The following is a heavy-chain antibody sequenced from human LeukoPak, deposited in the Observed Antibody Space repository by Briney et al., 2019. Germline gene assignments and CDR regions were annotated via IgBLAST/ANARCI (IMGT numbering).Heavy chain of an antibody. D-gene: IGHD4-17*01. Sequence: GGSLRLSCAASGFTVSSNYMSCVRQAPGKGLEWVSVIYSGGSTYYTDSVKGRFAISRDNSKNTLFLQMNSLRPEDTTVYYCAKAFGHYSPYYYYMDVWGTGTTVTVSS. CDR3: AKAFGHYSPYYYYMDV. J-gene: IGHJ6*03. CDR2: IYSGGST. CDR1: GFTVSSNY. V-gene: IGHV3-53*05.